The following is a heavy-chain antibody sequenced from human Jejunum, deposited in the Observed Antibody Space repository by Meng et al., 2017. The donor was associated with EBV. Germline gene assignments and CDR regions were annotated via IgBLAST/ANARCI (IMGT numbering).Heavy chain of an antibody. Sequence: QVQLQESAPGLVKPSETLSLTCTVSGGSVSSGGYYWSWIRQPPGKGLEWIGYIYNSESTNYKSSLKSRVTISADTSKNQFSLRLSSVTAADTAVYYCARDQNGSYFAYWGQGTLVTVSS. CDR1: GGSVSSGGYY. CDR2: IYNSEST. V-gene: IGHV4-61*08. D-gene: IGHD1-26*01. J-gene: IGHJ4*02. CDR3: ARDQNGSYFAY.